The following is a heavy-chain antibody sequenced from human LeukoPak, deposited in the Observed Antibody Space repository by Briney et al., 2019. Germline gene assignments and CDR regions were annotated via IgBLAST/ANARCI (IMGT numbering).Heavy chain of an antibody. CDR2: IWYDGFNK. D-gene: IGHD7-27*01. CDR3: ARDLGNWGWNDF. J-gene: IGHJ4*02. CDR1: GFHFRSYG. Sequence: GSLRLFFAASGFHFRSYGMEWVRQASGQGLEWVAVIWYDGFNKYYADSVKGRFTISRDNSKNTLYLQMNSLRAEDTAVYYCARDLGNWGWNDFWGQGTLVTVSS. V-gene: IGHV3-33*01.